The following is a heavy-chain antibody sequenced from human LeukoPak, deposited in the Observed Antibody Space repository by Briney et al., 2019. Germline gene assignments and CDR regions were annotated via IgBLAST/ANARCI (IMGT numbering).Heavy chain of an antibody. D-gene: IGHD6-19*01. Sequence: GGSLRLSCAASGFTFSSYGMHWVRQAPGKGLEWATFIRYDGSNKYYADSVKGRFTISRDNSKNTLYLQMNSLRAEDTALYYCAKDIGRLQWLPVDGMDVWGQGTTVTVSS. CDR2: IRYDGSNK. J-gene: IGHJ6*02. CDR1: GFTFSSYG. V-gene: IGHV3-30*02. CDR3: AKDIGRLQWLPVDGMDV.